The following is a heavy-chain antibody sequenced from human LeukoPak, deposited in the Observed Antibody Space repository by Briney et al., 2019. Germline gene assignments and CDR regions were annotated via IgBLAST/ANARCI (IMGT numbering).Heavy chain of an antibody. V-gene: IGHV3-48*04. CDR2: ITSSSNSI. CDR1: GFSFSSSS. Sequence: GGSLRLSCAASGFSFSSSSMNWVRQAPGMGLEWISYITSSSNSIYYADSVKGRFTISRDNAKNSLYLQMNSLRAEDTAVYYGTKWHSSGYNAFDCWSQGTLVTV. D-gene: IGHD3-22*01. J-gene: IGHJ4*02. CDR3: TKWHSSGYNAFDC.